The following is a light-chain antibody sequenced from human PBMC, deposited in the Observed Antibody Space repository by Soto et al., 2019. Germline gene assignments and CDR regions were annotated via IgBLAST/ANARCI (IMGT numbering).Light chain of an antibody. V-gene: IGKV1-39*01. Sequence: DIQMTQSPSSLSASVGDRVTITCRASQSISNYLNWYQQKPGKAPNLLIYSASSLQSGVPSRFSGSGSGTDFTLTISSLQPEDFATYYCQQIYTTPLTFGGGTRVEIK. CDR1: QSISNY. CDR2: SAS. J-gene: IGKJ4*01. CDR3: QQIYTTPLT.